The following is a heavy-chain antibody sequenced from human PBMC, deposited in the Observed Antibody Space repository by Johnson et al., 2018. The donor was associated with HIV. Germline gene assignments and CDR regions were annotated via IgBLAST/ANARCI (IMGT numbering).Heavy chain of an antibody. Sequence: VQLVESGGGLVQPGGSLRLSCAASGFTFSSYWMSWVRQAPGKGLEWVANIKQDGREKYYVDSVKGRFTISRDNAKNSLYLQKNSLRAEDTAVYYCAIAHQKVVITNDAFDIWGQGTMVTVSS. CDR3: AIAHQKVVITNDAFDI. V-gene: IGHV3-7*01. CDR1: GFTFSSYW. D-gene: IGHD3-22*01. J-gene: IGHJ3*02. CDR2: IKQDGREK.